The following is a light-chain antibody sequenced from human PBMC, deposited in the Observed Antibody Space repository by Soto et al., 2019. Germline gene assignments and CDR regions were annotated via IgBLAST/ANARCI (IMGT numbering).Light chain of an antibody. CDR1: QSVSSY. CDR2: DAS. CDR3: QQRSSWPRT. V-gene: IGKV3-11*01. J-gene: IGKJ1*01. Sequence: EIVLTQSPVTLSLSPGERATLSCRASQSVSSYLAWYQQKPGQAPRLLIYDASSRATGIPARFSGSGSGTDFTLTITSLEPEDFAVYYCQQRSSWPRTFGQGTKVEIK.